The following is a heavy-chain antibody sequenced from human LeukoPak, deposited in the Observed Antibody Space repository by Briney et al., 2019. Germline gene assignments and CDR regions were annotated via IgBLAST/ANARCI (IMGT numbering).Heavy chain of an antibody. Sequence: SQTLSLTCTVSGGSISSGDYYWSWIRQPPGKGLEWIGYIYYSGSTNYNPSLKSRVTMSVDTSKNQFSLKLSSVTAADTAVYYCAREQGYYYYYGMDVWGQGTTVTVSS. CDR1: GGSISSGDYY. J-gene: IGHJ6*02. V-gene: IGHV4-30-4*01. CDR3: AREQGYYYYYGMDV. CDR2: IYYSGST.